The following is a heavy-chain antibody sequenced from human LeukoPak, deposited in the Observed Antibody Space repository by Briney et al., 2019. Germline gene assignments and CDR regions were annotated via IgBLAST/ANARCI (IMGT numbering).Heavy chain of an antibody. CDR1: GYSFTSYW. Sequence: GESLKISCKGSGYSFTSYWISWVRQLPGKGLEWMGRIDPSDSYTNYSPSFQGHVTISADKSISTAHLQWSSLKASDTAMYYCTAGRGADFDYWGQGTLVTVSS. CDR3: TAGRGADFDY. CDR2: IDPSDSYT. V-gene: IGHV5-10-1*01. J-gene: IGHJ4*02.